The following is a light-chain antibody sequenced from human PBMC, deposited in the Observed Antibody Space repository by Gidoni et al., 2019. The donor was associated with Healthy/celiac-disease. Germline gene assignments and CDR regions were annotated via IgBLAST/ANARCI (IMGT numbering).Light chain of an antibody. CDR1: PSVSSN. J-gene: IGKJ1*01. Sequence: EIVMTQSPATLSVSPGERATLSCRASPSVSSNLAWYQQKPGQAPRLLIYGASTRATGIPARFSGSGSGTEFTLTISSLHSEDFAVDYCQQYNNWPWTFGQGTKVEIK. CDR3: QQYNNWPWT. V-gene: IGKV3-15*01. CDR2: GAS.